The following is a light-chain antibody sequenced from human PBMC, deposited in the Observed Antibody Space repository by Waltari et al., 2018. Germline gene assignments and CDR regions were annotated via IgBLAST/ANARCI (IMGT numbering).Light chain of an antibody. J-gene: IGKJ4*01. V-gene: IGKV3-20*01. CDR2: GAS. Sequence: EIVLTQSPGTLSLSPGERATLSCRASQSVHNNYLAWYQQKPGQPPRLLIYGASTRATGIPDRFRGSGSGTDFTLTISRLEPEDFAVFYCQQYATSPEAFGGGTKVEIK. CDR1: QSVHNNY. CDR3: QQYATSPEA.